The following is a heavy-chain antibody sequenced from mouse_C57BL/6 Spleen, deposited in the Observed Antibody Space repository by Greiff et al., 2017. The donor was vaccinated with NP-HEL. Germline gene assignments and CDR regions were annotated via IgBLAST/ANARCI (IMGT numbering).Heavy chain of an antibody. Sequence: EVKLLESGPGLVKPSQSLSLTCSVTGYSITSGYYWNWIRQFPGNKLEWMGYISYDGSNNYNPSLKNRISITRDTSKNQFFLKLNSVTTEDTATYYCAERSHWGQGTLVTVSA. V-gene: IGHV3-6*01. CDR3: AERSH. CDR2: ISYDGSN. J-gene: IGHJ3*01. CDR1: GYSITSGYY.